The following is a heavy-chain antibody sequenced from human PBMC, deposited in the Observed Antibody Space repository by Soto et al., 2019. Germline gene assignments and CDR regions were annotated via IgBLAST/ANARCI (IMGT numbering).Heavy chain of an antibody. Sequence: SETLSLTCTVSGGSISSYYWSWIRQPPGKGLEWIGYIYYSGSTNYNPSLKSRVTISVDTSKNQFSLKLSSVTAADTAVYYCASTVVVVAATQNYYYYYMDVWGKGTTVTVSS. CDR1: GGSISSYY. J-gene: IGHJ6*03. D-gene: IGHD2-15*01. CDR3: ASTVVVVAATQNYYYYYMDV. V-gene: IGHV4-59*08. CDR2: IYYSGST.